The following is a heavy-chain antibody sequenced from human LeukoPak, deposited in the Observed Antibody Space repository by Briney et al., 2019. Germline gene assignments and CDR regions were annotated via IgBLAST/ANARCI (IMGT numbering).Heavy chain of an antibody. J-gene: IGHJ4*02. Sequence: GRSLRLSCAASGFTFSSYAMHWVRQAPGKGLEWVAVISYDGSNKYYADSVKGRFTISRDNSKNTLYLQMNSLRAEDTAVYYCRWVLPDYDYWGQGTLVTVSS. V-gene: IGHV3-30*04. CDR2: ISYDGSNK. D-gene: IGHD2/OR15-2a*01. CDR3: RWVLPDYDY. CDR1: GFTFSSYA.